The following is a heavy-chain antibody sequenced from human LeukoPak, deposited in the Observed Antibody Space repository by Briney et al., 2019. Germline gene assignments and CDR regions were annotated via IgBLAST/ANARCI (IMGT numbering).Heavy chain of an antibody. CDR2: IRYDGSNK. V-gene: IGHV3-30*02. CDR1: GFTFSSYG. D-gene: IGHD2-8*02. J-gene: IGHJ3*02. CDR3: AKTGARANDAFDI. Sequence: GGSLRLSCAASGFTFSSYGMHWVRQAPGKGLEGVAFIRYDGSNKYYADSVKGRFTISRDNSKNSLYLQMNSLRAEDTAVYYCAKTGARANDAFDIWGQGTMVTVSS.